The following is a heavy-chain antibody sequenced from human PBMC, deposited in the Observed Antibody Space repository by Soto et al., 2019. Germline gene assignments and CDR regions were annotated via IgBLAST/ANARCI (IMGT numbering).Heavy chain of an antibody. Sequence: PSETLSLSCAASGFTFSSYSMNWVRQAPGKGLEWVSSISSSSSYIYYADSVKGRFTISRDNAKNSLYLQMNSLRAEDTAVYYCARDSQVNYDSSGYYPYYFDYWGQGTLVTVSS. J-gene: IGHJ4*02. V-gene: IGHV3-21*01. CDR1: GFTFSSYS. D-gene: IGHD3-22*01. CDR3: ARDSQVNYDSSGYYPYYFDY. CDR2: ISSSSSYI.